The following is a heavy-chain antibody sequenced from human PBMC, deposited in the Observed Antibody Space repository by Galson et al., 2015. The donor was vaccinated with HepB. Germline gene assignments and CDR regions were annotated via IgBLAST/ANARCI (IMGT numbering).Heavy chain of an antibody. CDR3: ARAKEGRGYFDY. CDR1: GDSISNDGW. J-gene: IGHJ4*02. Sequence: ETLSLTCAVSGDSISNDGWWSWVRQPPGEGLEWIGEAYHSGGTNYRPSLKSRVTISVDKSKNQFSLKLTSVTAADTAVYYCARAKEGRGYFDYWGQGTLVTVSS. CDR2: AYHSGGT. D-gene: IGHD3-10*01. V-gene: IGHV4-4*02.